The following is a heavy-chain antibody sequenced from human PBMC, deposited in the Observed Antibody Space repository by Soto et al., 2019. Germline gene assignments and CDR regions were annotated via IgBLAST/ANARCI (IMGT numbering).Heavy chain of an antibody. J-gene: IGHJ5*02. CDR3: AKLAAAGIRGWFDP. V-gene: IGHV1-3*01. CDR2: INAGNGNT. Sequence: QVPLVQSGAEVKKPGASVKVSCKASGYTFTSYAMHWVRQAPGQRLEWMGWINAGNGNTKYSQKFQGRVTITRDTSASTAYMELSSLRSEDTAVYYCAKLAAAGIRGWFDPWGQGTLVTVSS. D-gene: IGHD6-13*01. CDR1: GYTFTSYA.